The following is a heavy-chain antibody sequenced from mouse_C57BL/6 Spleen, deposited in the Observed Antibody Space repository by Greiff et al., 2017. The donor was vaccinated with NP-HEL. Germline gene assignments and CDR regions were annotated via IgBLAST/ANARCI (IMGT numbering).Heavy chain of an antibody. CDR2: IHPNSGST. V-gene: IGHV1-64*01. D-gene: IGHD1-1*01. Sequence: QVQLQQPGAELVKPGASVKLSCKASGYTFTSYWMHWVKQRPGQGLEWIGMIHPNSGSTNYNEKFKSKATLTVDKSSSTAYMQRSSLTSEDSAVYYCAREEDYGSSYGFAYWGQGTLVTVSA. J-gene: IGHJ3*01. CDR3: AREEDYGSSYGFAY. CDR1: GYTFTSYW.